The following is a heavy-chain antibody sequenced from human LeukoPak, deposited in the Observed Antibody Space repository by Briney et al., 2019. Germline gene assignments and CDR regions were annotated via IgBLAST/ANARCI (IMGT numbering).Heavy chain of an antibody. CDR1: GYTFTDYY. CDR2: INPNSGGT. D-gene: IGHD3-3*01. Sequence: ASVKVSCKASGYTFTDYYMYWVRQAPGQGLEWMGCINPNSGGTNYAQKFQGRVTTTRDTSISTAYMELSRLRSDDTAVYYCARYDFWKAWFDPWGQGTLVTVSS. CDR3: ARYDFWKAWFDP. V-gene: IGHV1-2*02. J-gene: IGHJ5*02.